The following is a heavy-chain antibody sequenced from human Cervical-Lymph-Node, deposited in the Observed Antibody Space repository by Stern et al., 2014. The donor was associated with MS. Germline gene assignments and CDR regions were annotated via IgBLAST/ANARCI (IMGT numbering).Heavy chain of an antibody. J-gene: IGHJ4*02. CDR2: MSNDGSKK. Sequence: QVQLVQSGGGVVPPGRSLRLSCAASGFSFSTYGMHWVRQAPGKGVEWVAIMSNDGSKKYYAASVKGRFTISRDNPKNTLYLQMNTLRPEDTAVYYCAKICSSTTSNGVDYWGQGTLVIVSS. V-gene: IGHV3-30*18. CDR1: GFSFSTYG. D-gene: IGHD2-2*01. CDR3: AKICSSTTSNGVDY.